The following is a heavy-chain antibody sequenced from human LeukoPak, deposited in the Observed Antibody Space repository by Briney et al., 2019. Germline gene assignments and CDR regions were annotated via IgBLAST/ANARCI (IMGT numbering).Heavy chain of an antibody. D-gene: IGHD2-8*01. V-gene: IGHV1-69*06. CDR1: GGTFSSYA. CDR3: ARESRPRYAYYYMDV. Sequence: KVSCKAPGGTFSSYAISWVRQAPGQGLEWMGGFIPIFGTANYAQKFQNRVTITADKSTSTAYMELSSLRSEDTAVYYCARESRPRYAYYYMDVWGKGTTVTVSS. J-gene: IGHJ6*03. CDR2: FIPIFGTA.